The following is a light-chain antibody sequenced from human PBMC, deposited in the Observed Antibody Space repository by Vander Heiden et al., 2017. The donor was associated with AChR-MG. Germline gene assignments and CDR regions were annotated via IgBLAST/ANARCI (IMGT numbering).Light chain of an antibody. CDR1: GLGNKD. Sequence: SYELTQPPSVSVSPAQTASITCSEDGLGNKDPSWYQQKPGQSPVLVIHKNDKRPSGIPGRFSGSSSGNTATLTISGTQSLDEADYFCQAWDSRSNWVFGGGTKLTVL. CDR2: KND. V-gene: IGLV3-1*01. CDR3: QAWDSRSNWV. J-gene: IGLJ3*02.